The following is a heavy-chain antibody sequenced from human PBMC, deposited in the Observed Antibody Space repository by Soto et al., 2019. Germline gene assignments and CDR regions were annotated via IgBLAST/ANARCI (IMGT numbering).Heavy chain of an antibody. Sequence: QVQLVQSGAEVKKPGSSVKVSCKASGGTFSSYTISWVRQAPGQGLEWMGRIIPILGIANYAQKFQGRVTITADKSTSTAYMELSSMRSEDTAVYYCAVGELPAFAFDIWGQGTMVTVSS. V-gene: IGHV1-69*02. J-gene: IGHJ3*02. D-gene: IGHD3-16*01. CDR2: IIPILGIA. CDR3: AVGELPAFAFDI. CDR1: GGTFSSYT.